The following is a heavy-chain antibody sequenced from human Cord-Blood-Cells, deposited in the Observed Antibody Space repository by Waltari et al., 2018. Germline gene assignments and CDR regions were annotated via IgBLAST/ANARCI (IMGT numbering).Heavy chain of an antibody. J-gene: IGHJ6*03. CDR1: GYSISSGYY. CDR2: IYHSGST. Sequence: QVQLQESGPGLVKPSETLSLTCAVSGYSISSGYYWGWIRQPPGKGLEWIGSIYHSGSTYYHPSLKSRVTISVDTSKNQFSLKLSSVTAADTAVYYCARGSGDSSGYYYYYYYMDVWGKGTTVTVSS. D-gene: IGHD3-22*01. CDR3: ARGSGDSSGYYYYYYYMDV. V-gene: IGHV4-38-2*01.